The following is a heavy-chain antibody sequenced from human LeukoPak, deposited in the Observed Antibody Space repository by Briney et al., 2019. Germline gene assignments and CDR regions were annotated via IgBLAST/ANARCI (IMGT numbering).Heavy chain of an antibody. V-gene: IGHV1-18*01. J-gene: IGHJ4*02. CDR2: INTYNGNT. D-gene: IGHD3-22*01. Sequence: ASVKVSCKASGYTFNSHGISWVRQAPGQGLEWMAWINTYNGNTYYAQKFQGRVTMTTDTSTSTAYMELRSLRSDDTAVYYCARDRGDGGYYDSSGYYSTPNFEYWGQGTLVTVSS. CDR3: ARDRGDGGYYDSSGYYSTPNFEY. CDR1: GYTFNSHG.